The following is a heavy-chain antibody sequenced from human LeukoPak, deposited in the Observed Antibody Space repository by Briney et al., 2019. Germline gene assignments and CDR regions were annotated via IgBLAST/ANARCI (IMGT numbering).Heavy chain of an antibody. CDR3: AKIQKDYYDSSGYA. CDR2: ISGSGGST. V-gene: IGHV3-23*01. D-gene: IGHD3-22*01. CDR1: GFTFSSYA. J-gene: IGHJ4*02. Sequence: GGSLRLSCAASGFTFSSYAMSWVRQAPGKGLEWVSAISGSGGSTYYADSVKGRFTISRDNSKNTLYLQMNSLRAEDTAVYYCAKIQKDYYDSSGYAWGQGTLVTVSS.